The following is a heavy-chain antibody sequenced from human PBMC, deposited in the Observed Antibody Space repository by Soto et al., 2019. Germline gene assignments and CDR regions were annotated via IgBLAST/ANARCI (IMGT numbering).Heavy chain of an antibody. CDR1: GDSVSSRNYY. CDR2: INYRGST. Sequence: PSETLSLTCSVSGDSVSSRNYYWSWIRQPPGKGLEWIGYINYRGSTKYNPSLMSRVSIAIDTSKNQFSLKVNSVTAADTAVYYCARDRGNSWSSYFGMDVWGQGTTVTVSS. CDR3: ARDRGNSWSSYFGMDV. V-gene: IGHV4-61*01. J-gene: IGHJ6*02. D-gene: IGHD6-13*01.